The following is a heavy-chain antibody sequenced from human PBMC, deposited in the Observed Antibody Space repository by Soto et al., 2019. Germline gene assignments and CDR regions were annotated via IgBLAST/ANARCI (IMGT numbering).Heavy chain of an antibody. CDR1: GSSINSSGYY. CDR2: MFYVVST. J-gene: IGHJ4*01. D-gene: IGHD2-21*01. CDR3: GTLASRHMVDY. V-gene: IGHV4-39*01. Sequence: NPSETLSLTCTVSGSSINSSGYYWGWIRQPPGKGLEWIGSMFYVVSTYYNPSLNSRVTVSVDTSKNQFSLNLRSVTAADTAVYYCGTLASRHMVDY.